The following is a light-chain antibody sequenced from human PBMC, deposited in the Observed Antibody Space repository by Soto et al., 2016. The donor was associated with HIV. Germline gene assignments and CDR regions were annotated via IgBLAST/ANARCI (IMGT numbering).Light chain of an antibody. V-gene: IGKV1-5*03. CDR3: QQYQTEEGT. J-gene: IGKJ1*01. Sequence: DIQLTQSPSFLSASVGDRVTITCRASQSISSWVAWYQQKPGKAPNLLIYKASNLESGAPSRFSGGGSGTEFTLTISSLQPDDFATYYCQQYQTEEGTFGQGTTVEIK. CDR2: KAS. CDR1: QSISSW.